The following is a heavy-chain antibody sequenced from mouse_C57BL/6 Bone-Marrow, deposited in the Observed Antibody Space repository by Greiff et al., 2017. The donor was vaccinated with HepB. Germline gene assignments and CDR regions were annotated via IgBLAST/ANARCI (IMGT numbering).Heavy chain of an antibody. CDR1: GFTFSSYA. CDR2: ISDGGSYT. J-gene: IGHJ1*03. D-gene: IGHD2-5*01. Sequence: EVKLMESGGGLVKPGGSLKLSCAASGFTFSSYAMSWVRQTPEKRLEWVATISDGGSYTYYPDNVKGRFTISRDNAKNNLYLQMSHLKSEDTAMYYGARGGPTIVTTWYIDVWGTGTTVTVSS. V-gene: IGHV5-4*03. CDR3: ARGGPTIVTTWYIDV.